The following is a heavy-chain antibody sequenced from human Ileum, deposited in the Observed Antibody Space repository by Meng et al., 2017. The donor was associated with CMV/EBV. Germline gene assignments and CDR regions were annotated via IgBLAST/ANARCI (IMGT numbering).Heavy chain of an antibody. CDR1: GYSFTSYG. CDR2: ISAYNGNT. CDR3: VVKGSAWFDY. V-gene: IGHV1-18*01. Sequence: ASVKVSCKASGYSFTSYGIGWVRQAPGQGLEWTGWISAYNGNTNYAQKFQGRVTMTTDTSTGTAYMELRSLKIDDTAVYYCVVKGSAWFDYWGQGTLVTVSS. J-gene: IGHJ4*02. D-gene: IGHD2-21*01.